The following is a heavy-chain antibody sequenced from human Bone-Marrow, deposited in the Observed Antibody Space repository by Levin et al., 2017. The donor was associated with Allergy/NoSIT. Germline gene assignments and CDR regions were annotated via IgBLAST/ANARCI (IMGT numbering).Heavy chain of an antibody. CDR3: ARDRSGSYFWF. CDR1: GFAFGDFY. V-gene: IGHV3-11*05. CDR2: ISDTRNYR. D-gene: IGHD3-10*01. Sequence: GESLKISCVASGFAFGDFYMSWIRQAPGKGLEWVSYISDTRNYRNYADSVKGRFTISRDNSKNTVYLEMNGLRADDTATYHCARDRSGSYFWFWGQGTLVTVSS. J-gene: IGHJ4*02.